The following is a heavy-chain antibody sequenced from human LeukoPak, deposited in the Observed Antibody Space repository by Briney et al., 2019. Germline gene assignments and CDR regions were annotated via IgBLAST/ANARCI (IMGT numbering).Heavy chain of an antibody. V-gene: IGHV3-23*01. Sequence: GGSLRLSCAGSGFTFSSNVMGWVRQAPGKGLEWVPTICGSGGSTDYADSVKGRFTISRDNSKHTLYLQMNSLRAEDTAVYYCAKGGYYDNSGPFDIWGQGTMVTVSS. J-gene: IGHJ3*02. CDR3: AKGGYYDNSGPFDI. CDR2: ICGSGGST. D-gene: IGHD3-22*01. CDR1: GFTFSSNV.